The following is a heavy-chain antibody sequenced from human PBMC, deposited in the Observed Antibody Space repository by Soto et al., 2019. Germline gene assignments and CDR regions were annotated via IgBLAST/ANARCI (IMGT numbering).Heavy chain of an antibody. CDR3: ARDIGPGPTDY. V-gene: IGHV3-11*01. CDR2: ISSGGRSI. J-gene: IGHJ4*02. CDR1: GFSFSDYY. Sequence: QVQLVESGGGLVKPGGSLRLSCAASGFSFSDYYMSWIRQAPGKGLEWLSYISSGGRSIKYADSVKGRFTISSDNDNNSMYLQINSLKAEDKAVYYCARDIGPGPTDYWGQGTLVTVSS.